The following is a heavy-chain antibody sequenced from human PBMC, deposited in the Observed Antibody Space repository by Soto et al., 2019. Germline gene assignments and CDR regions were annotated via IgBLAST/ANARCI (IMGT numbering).Heavy chain of an antibody. D-gene: IGHD3-3*01. J-gene: IGHJ4*02. CDR1: GFTFSSYA. CDR2: ISGSGGST. V-gene: IGHV3-23*01. CDR3: AKDRSPITIFGVVTYFDY. Sequence: PGGSLRLSCAASGFTFSSYAMSWVRQAPGKGLEWVSAISGSGGSTYYADSVKGRFTISRDNSKNTLYLQMNSLRAEDTAVYYCAKDRSPITIFGVVTYFDYWGQGXLVTVSS.